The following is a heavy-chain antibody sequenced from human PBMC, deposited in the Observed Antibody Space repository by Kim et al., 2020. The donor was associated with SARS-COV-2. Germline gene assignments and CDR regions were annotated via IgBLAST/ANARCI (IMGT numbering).Heavy chain of an antibody. CDR1: GFTFSSYS. J-gene: IGHJ4*02. CDR3: ARDRVVLWDGDFDY. Sequence: GGSLRLSCAASGFTFSSYSMNWVRQAPGKGLEWVSSISSSSSYIYYADSVKGRFTISRDNAKNSLYLQMNSLRAEDTAVYYCARDRVVLWDGDFDYWGQGTLVTVSS. D-gene: IGHD2-8*02. V-gene: IGHV3-21*01. CDR2: ISSSSSYI.